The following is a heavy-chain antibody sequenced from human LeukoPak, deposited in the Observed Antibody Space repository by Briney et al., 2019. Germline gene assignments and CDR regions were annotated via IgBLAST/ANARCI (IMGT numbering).Heavy chain of an antibody. Sequence: GGSLRLSCAASGFTFSSYGMHWVRQAPGKGLEWVAFIRYDGGNKYYADSVKGRFTISRDNSMNTLYLQMNSLRAEDTAVYYCAKDRVNCSSTSCYSVGGNFDYWGQGTLVTVSS. D-gene: IGHD2-2*01. CDR2: IRYDGGNK. V-gene: IGHV3-30*02. J-gene: IGHJ4*02. CDR3: AKDRVNCSSTSCYSVGGNFDY. CDR1: GFTFSSYG.